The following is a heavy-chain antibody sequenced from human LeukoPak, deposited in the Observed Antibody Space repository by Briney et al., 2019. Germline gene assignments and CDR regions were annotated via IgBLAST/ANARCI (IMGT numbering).Heavy chain of an antibody. CDR2: INHSGST. D-gene: IGHD4-17*01. Sequence: SETLSLTCAVYGGSFTGYYWSWIRQPPGMGLEWIGEINHSGSTNYNPSLKSRATISVDTSKNQFSLKLSSVTAADTAVYYCAREGNTVTYFDYWGQGTTVAVSS. CDR3: AREGNTVTYFDY. CDR1: GGSFTGYY. J-gene: IGHJ4*03. V-gene: IGHV4-34*01.